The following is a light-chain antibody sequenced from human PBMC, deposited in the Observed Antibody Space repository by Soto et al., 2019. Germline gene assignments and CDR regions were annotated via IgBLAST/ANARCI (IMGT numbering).Light chain of an antibody. CDR2: GAS. V-gene: IGKV1-27*01. CDR3: QKYNSAPLT. Sequence: GDRVTLTCRASQGIDNHLAWYQQKPGKVPKLLIYGASTLPSGVPSRFSGSGSGTDFTLTISSLQPEDVATYYCQKYNSAPLTFGPGTRVDIK. J-gene: IGKJ3*01. CDR1: QGIDNH.